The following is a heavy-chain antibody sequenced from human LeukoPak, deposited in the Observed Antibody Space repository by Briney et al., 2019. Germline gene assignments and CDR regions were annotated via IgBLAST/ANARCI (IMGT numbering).Heavy chain of an antibody. V-gene: IGHV3-74*01. J-gene: IGHJ4*02. CDR2: INEDATTI. CDR3: VRDLILVWTPGDDFDF. Sequence: QPGGSPRLSCAASGFAFSAYWMHWVRQAPGKGLEWVSRINEDATTITYADSVKGRFIISRDNSKKSLYLQMNNLRAEDTAVYYCVRDLILVWTPGDDFDFWGQGTLVIVSS. D-gene: IGHD3-16*01. CDR1: GFAFSAYW.